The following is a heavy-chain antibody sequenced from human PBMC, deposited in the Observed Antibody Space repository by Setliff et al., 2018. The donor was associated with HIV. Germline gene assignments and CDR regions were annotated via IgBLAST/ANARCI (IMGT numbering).Heavy chain of an antibody. J-gene: IGHJ6*02. CDR3: ARLGSGWSDSYYYAMDV. D-gene: IGHD6-19*01. V-gene: IGHV1-18*01. CDR1: GYTFKTYG. Sequence: GASVKVSCKASGYTFKTYGISWVRQAPGHGLEWIGWISPYNGHTNYAQNFQGRVTMTIDTSTSRAYMELKSLTSDDTAAYFCARLGSGWSDSYYYAMDVWGQGTTVTVSS. CDR2: ISPYNGHT.